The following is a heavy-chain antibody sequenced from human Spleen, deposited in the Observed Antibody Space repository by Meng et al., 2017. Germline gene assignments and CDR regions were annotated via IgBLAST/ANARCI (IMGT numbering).Heavy chain of an antibody. CDR2: LGAHPGDT. CDR3: ARGTPGRSYCDY. CDR1: DYTFTGCG. V-gene: IGHV1-18*01. J-gene: IGHJ4*02. D-gene: IGHD3-10*01. Sequence: HVQLLQSGAEVKQPGAFLKVSCKASDYTFTGCGVCWVRQAPGQGLEWMAWLGAHPGDTSHAPKFVGRVTVTADTATATAYMELRSLGSDDTAVYYCARGTPGRSYCDYWGLGTLVTVSS.